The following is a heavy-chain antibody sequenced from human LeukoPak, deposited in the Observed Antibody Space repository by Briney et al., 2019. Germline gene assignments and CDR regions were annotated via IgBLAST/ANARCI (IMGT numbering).Heavy chain of an antibody. CDR2: ISSSGSTI. D-gene: IGHD1-26*01. CDR1: GFTFSSYE. V-gene: IGHV3-48*03. Sequence: GGSLRLSCAASGFTFSSYEMNWVRQAPGKGLEWVSYISSSGSTIYYADSVKGRFTISRDNAKNPLYLQMNSLRAEDTAVYYCARALVGGAFDVWGQGTMVTVSS. CDR3: ARALVGGAFDV. J-gene: IGHJ3*01.